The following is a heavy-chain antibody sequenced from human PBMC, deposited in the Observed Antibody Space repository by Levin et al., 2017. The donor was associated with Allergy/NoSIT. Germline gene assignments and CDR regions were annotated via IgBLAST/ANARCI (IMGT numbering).Heavy chain of an antibody. CDR2: ISSSGSTI. CDR3: ARVNTPTVMGFDI. J-gene: IGHJ3*02. D-gene: IGHD4-17*01. Sequence: GGSLRLSCAASGFTFSSYEMNWVRQGPGKGLEWVSYISSSGSTIYYADPAKGRFTISRDNAKNSLYLQMNSLRAEDTAVYYCARVNTPTVMGFDIWGQGTMVTVSS. V-gene: IGHV3-48*03. CDR1: GFTFSSYE.